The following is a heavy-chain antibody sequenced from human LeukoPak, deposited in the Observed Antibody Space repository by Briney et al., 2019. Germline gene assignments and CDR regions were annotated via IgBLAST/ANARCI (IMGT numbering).Heavy chain of an antibody. D-gene: IGHD1-26*01. CDR2: ISSGSNYI. V-gene: IGHV3-21*06. CDR3: AISGSGSYYPFDY. J-gene: IGHJ4*02. Sequence: GGSLRLSCAASGFTFSDYSMNWVRQAPGKGLEWVSSISSGSNYIYYADSVKGRFTISRDNAKNSLYLQMNSLRAEDTAVYYCAISGSGSYYPFDYWGQGTLVTVSS. CDR1: GFTFSDYS.